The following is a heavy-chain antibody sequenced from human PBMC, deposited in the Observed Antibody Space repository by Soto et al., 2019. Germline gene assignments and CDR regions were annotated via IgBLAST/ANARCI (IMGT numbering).Heavy chain of an antibody. CDR2: IIPIFGTA. CDR1: GGTFSSYA. D-gene: IGHD6-19*01. J-gene: IGHJ6*02. Sequence: SVKVSCKASGGTFSSYAISWVRQAPGQGLEWMGGIIPIFGTANYAQKFQGRVTITADESTSTAYMELSSLRSEDTAVYYCVGIAVAGPPPGGMDVWGQGTTVTVSS. CDR3: VGIAVAGPPPGGMDV. V-gene: IGHV1-69*13.